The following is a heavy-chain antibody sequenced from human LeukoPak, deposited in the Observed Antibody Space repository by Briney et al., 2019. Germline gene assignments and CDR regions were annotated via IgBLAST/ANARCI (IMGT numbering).Heavy chain of an antibody. CDR1: GFSFSNYW. Sequence: GGSLRLSCAAPGFSFSNYWMHWVRQAPDKGLDWVAEISSDGNKEFYADSVKGRFIISRDNSKNTVFLQMNSLRGEDTAVYYCVRDFSGKWSLEYWGQGTLATVSS. CDR3: VRDFSGKWSLEY. D-gene: IGHD6-25*01. J-gene: IGHJ4*02. V-gene: IGHV3-30-3*01. CDR2: ISSDGNKE.